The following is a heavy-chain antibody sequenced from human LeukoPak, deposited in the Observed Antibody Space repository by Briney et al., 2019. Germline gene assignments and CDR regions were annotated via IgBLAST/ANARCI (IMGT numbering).Heavy chain of an antibody. V-gene: IGHV1-2*02. Sequence: GASVKVSCKASGYTFTSYHMHWVRQAPGQGLEWMGIINPNGGTTNYAQKFQGRVTMTRDTSISTAYMELSRLRSDDTAVYYCARDPQSQIQLWFHPDYWGQGTLVTVSS. J-gene: IGHJ4*02. CDR2: INPNGGTT. CDR1: GYTFTSYH. D-gene: IGHD5-18*01. CDR3: ARDPQSQIQLWFHPDY.